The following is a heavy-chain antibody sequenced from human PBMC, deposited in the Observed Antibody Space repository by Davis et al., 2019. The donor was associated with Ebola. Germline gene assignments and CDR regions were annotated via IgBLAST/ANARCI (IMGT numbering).Heavy chain of an antibody. D-gene: IGHD4-17*01. CDR3: ARGIGGETSWLDP. J-gene: IGHJ5*02. CDR2: INHSGST. Sequence: MPSETLSLTCAVYGGSFSGYFWSWIRQPPGKGLEWIGEINHSGSTNYKPSLRSRVTISLDTSKNQFSLKLSSVSAAETAVYYCARGIGGETSWLDPWGQGTLVTVSS. CDR1: GGSFSGYF. V-gene: IGHV4-34*01.